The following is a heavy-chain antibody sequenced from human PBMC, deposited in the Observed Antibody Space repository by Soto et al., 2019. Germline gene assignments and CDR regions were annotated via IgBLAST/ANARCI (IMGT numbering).Heavy chain of an antibody. Sequence: GGSLRLSCAASGFTFSSYGMHWVREAPGKGLEWVAGISDDGSNKYYADSVSGRFTISRDNSKNTLYLQMNSLRAQDTAVSYCAKGPWLFGQNAFDIWGQGTMVTVSS. CDR3: AKGPWLFGQNAFDI. CDR1: GFTFSSYG. CDR2: ISDDGSNK. V-gene: IGHV3-30*18. J-gene: IGHJ3*02. D-gene: IGHD3-22*01.